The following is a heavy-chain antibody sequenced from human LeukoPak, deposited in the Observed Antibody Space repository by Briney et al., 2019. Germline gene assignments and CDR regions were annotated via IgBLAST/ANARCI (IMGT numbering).Heavy chain of an antibody. D-gene: IGHD1-26*01. Sequence: RRSRRLSCAASVFTFSGYSMDWVRQAPGKWLDRVAVICYDGSNKNYADSVNGRFTISRENCKNTLYLEVNSVRAEDKAVYYCANLVAEEVVGSKSHDGFDIWGQGTMVTVYS. CDR1: VFTFSGYS. J-gene: IGHJ3*02. CDR3: ANLVAEEVVGSKSHDGFDI. V-gene: IGHV3-33*06. CDR2: ICYDGSNK.